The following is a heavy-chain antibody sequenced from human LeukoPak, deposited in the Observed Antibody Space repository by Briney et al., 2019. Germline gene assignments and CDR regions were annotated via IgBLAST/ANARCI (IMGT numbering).Heavy chain of an antibody. CDR2: ISAYNGNT. CDR1: GFSFTSYG. D-gene: IGHD3-10*01. Sequence: GAPVKVSCKASGFSFTSYGITWVRQAPGQGLEWMGWISAYNGNTNYAQKLQGRVTMAEDTSTDTAYMELSSLRSEDTAVYYCATSGMVRGVINDYWGQGTLVTVSS. CDR3: ATSGMVRGVINDY. J-gene: IGHJ4*02. V-gene: IGHV1-18*01.